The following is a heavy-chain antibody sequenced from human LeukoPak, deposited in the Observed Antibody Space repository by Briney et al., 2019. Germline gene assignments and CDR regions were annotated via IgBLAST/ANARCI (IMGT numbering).Heavy chain of an antibody. CDR3: GEPGGTAAGLFDS. CDR2: FSVNCRDT. V-gene: IGHV3-23*01. CDR1: VFTFKNYA. Sequence: GGSLTLSCTASVFTFKNYALSWVRHAPGKGLEGLSRFSVNCRDTYYAHFVKGRFTIARDIAKTTLYLQMNSLRAEDTATYYCGEPGGTAAGLFDSWGQGTLVTVSS. D-gene: IGHD6-25*01. J-gene: IGHJ4*02.